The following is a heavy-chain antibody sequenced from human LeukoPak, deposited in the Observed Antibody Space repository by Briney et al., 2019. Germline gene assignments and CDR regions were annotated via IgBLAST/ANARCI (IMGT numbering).Heavy chain of an antibody. J-gene: IGHJ4*02. CDR2: ISAYNGNT. D-gene: IGHD3-22*01. CDR1: GYTFTSCG. V-gene: IGHV1-18*01. Sequence: ASVKVSCKASGYTFTSCGISWVRQAPGQGLEWMGWISAYNGNTNYAQKFQGRVTITTDESTSTAYMELSSLRSEDTAVYYCHITMIVVVSDYWGQGTLVTVSS. CDR3: HITMIVVVSDY.